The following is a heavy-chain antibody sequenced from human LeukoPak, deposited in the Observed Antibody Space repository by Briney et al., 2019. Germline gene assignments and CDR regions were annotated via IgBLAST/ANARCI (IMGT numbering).Heavy chain of an antibody. CDR1: GGSISTYY. CDR3: ARFQGYSYGLDLDY. CDR2: IYYTGST. V-gene: IGHV4-59*08. J-gene: IGHJ4*02. Sequence: SETLSLTCTVSGGSISTYYWTWIRQSPDKGLDSIGYIYYTGSTSYNPSLKSRVTISVDTSKNQFSLNLSSVTAADTAVYYCARFQGYSYGLDLDYWGQGTLVTVSS. D-gene: IGHD5-18*01.